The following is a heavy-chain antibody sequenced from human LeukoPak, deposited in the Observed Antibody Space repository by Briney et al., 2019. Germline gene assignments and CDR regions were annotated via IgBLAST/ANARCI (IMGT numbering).Heavy chain of an antibody. V-gene: IGHV3-30-3*01. CDR2: ISYDGSNK. CDR3: ARENPPGVVVVAALDY. CDR1: GFTFSSYA. J-gene: IGHJ4*02. D-gene: IGHD2-15*01. Sequence: PGRSLRLSCAASGFTFSSYAMHWVRQAPGKGLEWVAVISYDGSNKYYADSVKGRFTTSRDNSKNTLYLQMNSLRAEDTAVYYCARENPPGVVVVAALDYWGQGTLVTVSS.